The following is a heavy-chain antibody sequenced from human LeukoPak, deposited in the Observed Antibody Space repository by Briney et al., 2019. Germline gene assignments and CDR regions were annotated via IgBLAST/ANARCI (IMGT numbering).Heavy chain of an antibody. V-gene: IGHV1-18*01. Sequence: RISAYNGKTNYAQKLQGRVTMTTDTSTTTAYMELRSLRSDDTAVYYCARGESSGWSFDLDYWGQGTLVTVSS. J-gene: IGHJ4*02. CDR3: ARGESSGWSFDLDY. D-gene: IGHD6-19*01. CDR2: ISAYNGKT.